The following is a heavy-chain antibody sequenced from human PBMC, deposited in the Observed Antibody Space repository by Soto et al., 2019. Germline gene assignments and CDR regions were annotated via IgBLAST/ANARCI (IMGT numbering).Heavy chain of an antibody. CDR1: GGSISSSSYY. CDR3: ARHTDTQDIVVVPAAMDYFDY. D-gene: IGHD2-2*01. Sequence: SETLSLTCTVSGGSISSSSYYWGWIRQPPGKGLEWIGSIYYSGSTYYNPSLKSRVTISVDTSKNQFSLKLSSVTAADTAVYYCARHTDTQDIVVVPAAMDYFDYWGQGTLVTVSS. CDR2: IYYSGST. V-gene: IGHV4-39*01. J-gene: IGHJ4*02.